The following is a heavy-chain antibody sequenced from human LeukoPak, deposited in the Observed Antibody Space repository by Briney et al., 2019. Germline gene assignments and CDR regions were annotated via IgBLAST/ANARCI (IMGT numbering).Heavy chain of an antibody. CDR1: GFTFSSYA. CDR2: ISYDGSNK. V-gene: IGHV3-30-3*01. D-gene: IGHD6-13*01. Sequence: GGSLRLSCAASGFTFSSYAMHWVRQAPGKGLEWVAVISYDGSNKYYADSVKGRFTISRDNSKNTLYLQMNSLRAEDTAVYYCAKDLGGYSSSWYDYGMDVWGQGTTVTVSS. J-gene: IGHJ6*02. CDR3: AKDLGGYSSSWYDYGMDV.